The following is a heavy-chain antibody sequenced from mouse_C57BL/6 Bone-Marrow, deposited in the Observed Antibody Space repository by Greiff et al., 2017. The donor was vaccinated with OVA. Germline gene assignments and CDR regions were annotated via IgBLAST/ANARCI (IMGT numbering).Heavy chain of an antibody. D-gene: IGHD2-1*01. CDR1: GYTFTDYY. CDR2: INPNNGGT. Sequence: EVQLQQSGPELVKPGASVKISCKASGYTFTDYYMNWVKQSHGKSLEWIGDINPNNGGTSYNQKFKGKATLTVDKSSSTAYMELRSLTSEDSAVYYCARASLPDGDYWGQGTSVTVSS. V-gene: IGHV1-26*01. CDR3: ARASLPDGDY. J-gene: IGHJ4*01.